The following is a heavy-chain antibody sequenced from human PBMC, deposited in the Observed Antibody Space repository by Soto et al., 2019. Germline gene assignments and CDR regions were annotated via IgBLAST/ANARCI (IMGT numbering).Heavy chain of an antibody. Sequence: EVQLVESGGGLVQPGGSLRLSCAASGFTFSSYAMNWVRQAPGKGLEYVSAISSNGGSTYYANSVNGRFSISRDNSKNTLYLQMGSLRDEDTAVYYCARFGFTYYYDYWGQGTLVTVSS. D-gene: IGHD3-10*01. V-gene: IGHV3-64*01. CDR3: ARFGFTYYYDY. CDR1: GFTFSSYA. CDR2: ISSNGGST. J-gene: IGHJ4*02.